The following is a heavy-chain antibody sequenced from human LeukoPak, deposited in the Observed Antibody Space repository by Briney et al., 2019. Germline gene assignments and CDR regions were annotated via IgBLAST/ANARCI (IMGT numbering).Heavy chain of an antibody. CDR3: ARDGQYYDSSGYLPNLFY. CDR1: GGTFSSYA. D-gene: IGHD3-22*01. V-gene: IGHV1-69*13. CDR2: IIPIFGTA. J-gene: IGHJ4*02. Sequence: SVKVSCKASGGTFSSYAISWVRQAPGQGLEWMGGIIPIFGTANYAQKFQGRVTITADESTSTAYMELSSLRSEDTAVYYCARDGQYYDSSGYLPNLFYWGQGTLVTVSS.